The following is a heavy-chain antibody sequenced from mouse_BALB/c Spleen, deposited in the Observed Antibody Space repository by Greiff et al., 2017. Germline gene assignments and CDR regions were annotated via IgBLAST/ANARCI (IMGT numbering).Heavy chain of an antibody. CDR2: IYPGNSDT. CDR1: GYTFTSYL. D-gene: IGHD1-1*01. Sequence: VQLQQSGTVLARPGASVKMSCKASGYTFTSYLMHWVKQRPGQGLEWIGAIYPGNSDTSYNQKFKGKAKLTAVTSTSTAYMELSSLTNEDSAVYDCTRSTVDHFDYWGQGTTLTVSS. CDR3: TRSTVDHFDY. J-gene: IGHJ2*01. V-gene: IGHV1-5*01.